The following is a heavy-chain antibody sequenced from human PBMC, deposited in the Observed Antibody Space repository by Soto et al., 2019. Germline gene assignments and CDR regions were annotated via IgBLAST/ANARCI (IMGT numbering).Heavy chain of an antibody. Sequence: ASVKVSCKASGYTFTTYGTTWVRQAPGQPLEWLGWISLYSDGTNYAQKFQGRVSMTTDTSTTTAYMELRSLRSDDTAVYYCARVVPGAEAWFGPWGQGTLVTVSS. V-gene: IGHV1-18*01. J-gene: IGHJ5*02. CDR1: GYTFTTYG. CDR2: ISLYSDGT. D-gene: IGHD2-2*01. CDR3: ARVVPGAEAWFGP.